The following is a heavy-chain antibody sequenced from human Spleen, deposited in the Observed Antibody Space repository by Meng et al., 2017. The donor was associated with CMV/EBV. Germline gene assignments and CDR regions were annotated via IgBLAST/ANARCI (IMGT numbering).Heavy chain of an antibody. J-gene: IGHJ4*02. CDR2: ISSSSSYK. CDR3: ARDLLGTRDYFDS. V-gene: IGHV3-21*01. Sequence: GGSLRLSCAASGFTFSSYAMNWVRQAPGKGLEWVSSISSSSSYKHYADSMKGRFTISRDNAKNSLYLQMSGLRAEDTAPYYCARDLLGTRDYFDSWGQGTLVTVSS. CDR1: GFTFSSYA. D-gene: IGHD7-27*01.